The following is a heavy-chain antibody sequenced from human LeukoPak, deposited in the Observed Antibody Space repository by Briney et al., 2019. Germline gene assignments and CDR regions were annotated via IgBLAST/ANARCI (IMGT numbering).Heavy chain of an antibody. Sequence: ASVKVTCKASGYTFTSYYMHWVRQPPGQELEWMGIINPSGGDTRYVQKFQGRLTMTRDTSTNTVYMELTSLRSEDAAVYYCAREVMDNLRLDLWARENVLTVSS. J-gene: IGHJ5*02. V-gene: IGHV1-46*01. CDR1: GYTFTSYY. D-gene: IGHD1-14*01. CDR3: AREVMDNLRLDL. CDR2: INPSGGDT.